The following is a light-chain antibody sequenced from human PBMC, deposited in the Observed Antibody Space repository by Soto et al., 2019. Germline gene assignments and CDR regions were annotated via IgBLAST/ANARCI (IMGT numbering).Light chain of an antibody. CDR3: SKYAGSNPRV. V-gene: IGLV2-8*01. Sequence: QSVLTQPSSASGSPGQSVTISCTGTSSDVGGYNYVSWYQQHPGKAPKLMIYEVSKRPSGVPDRFSGSKSGNTASLTVSGFQAEDEDDYNCSKYAGSNPRVFGGGIKLTV. CDR1: SSDVGGYNY. CDR2: EVS. J-gene: IGLJ2*01.